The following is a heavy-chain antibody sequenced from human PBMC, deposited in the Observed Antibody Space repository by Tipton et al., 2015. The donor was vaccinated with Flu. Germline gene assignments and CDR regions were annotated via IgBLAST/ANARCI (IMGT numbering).Heavy chain of an antibody. D-gene: IGHD3-22*01. V-gene: IGHV3-73*01. J-gene: IGHJ4*02. Sequence: GSLRLSCAASGFTFSGSAMHWVRQASGKGLEWVGRIRSKANSYATAYAASVKGRFTISRDDSKNTAYLQMNSLKTEDTAAYYCTRHSDYYDSSGYPFDYWGQGTLVTVSS. CDR3: TRHSDYYDSSGYPFDY. CDR1: GFTFSGSA. CDR2: IRSKANSYAT.